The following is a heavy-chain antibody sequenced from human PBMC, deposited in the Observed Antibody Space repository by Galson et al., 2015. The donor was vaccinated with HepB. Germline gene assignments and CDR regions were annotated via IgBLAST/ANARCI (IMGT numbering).Heavy chain of an antibody. CDR3: ARGDSSGYYAPFDY. Sequence: SLRLSCAASGFTFSSYSMNWVRQAPGKGLEWVSSISSSSSYIYYADSVKGRFTISRDNAKNSLYLQMNSLRAEDTAVYYCARGDSSGYYAPFDYWGQGTLVTVSS. J-gene: IGHJ4*02. D-gene: IGHD3-22*01. CDR1: GFTFSSYS. CDR2: ISSSSSYI. V-gene: IGHV3-21*01.